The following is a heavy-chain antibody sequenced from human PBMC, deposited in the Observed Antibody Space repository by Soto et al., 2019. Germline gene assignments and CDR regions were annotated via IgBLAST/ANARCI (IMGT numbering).Heavy chain of an antibody. CDR1: GGSINSYY. J-gene: IGHJ5*02. CDR2: IYSSGST. CDR3: ARVGGYSGYAAS. Sequence: SETLSLTCTVSGGSINSYYWSWIRQPPGEGLEWIGYIYSSGSTTYNPSLKSRVTISVDSSNNQISLNLSSVTAADTAVYYCARVGGYSGYAASWGQGTLVTVSS. D-gene: IGHD5-12*01. V-gene: IGHV4-59*01.